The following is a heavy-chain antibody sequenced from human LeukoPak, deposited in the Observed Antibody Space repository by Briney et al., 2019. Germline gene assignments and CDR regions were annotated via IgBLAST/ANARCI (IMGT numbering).Heavy chain of an antibody. Sequence: ASVKVSCKASGYTFTSYGISWVRQAPGQGLEWMGWIRAYNGNTNYAQKLQGRVTMTTDTSTSTAYMELRSLRSDDTAVYYCAGIVPAAKGGYYFDYWGQGTLVTVSS. CDR2: IRAYNGNT. CDR3: AGIVPAAKGGYYFDY. CDR1: GYTFTSYG. D-gene: IGHD2-2*01. J-gene: IGHJ4*02. V-gene: IGHV1-18*01.